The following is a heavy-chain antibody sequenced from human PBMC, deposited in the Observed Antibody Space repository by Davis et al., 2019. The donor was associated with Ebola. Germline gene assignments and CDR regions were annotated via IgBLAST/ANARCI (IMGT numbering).Heavy chain of an antibody. V-gene: IGHV4-61*01. CDR3: AREGAAYGDYALDY. CDR1: GGSVSSGSYY. J-gene: IGHJ4*02. D-gene: IGHD4-17*01. Sequence: GSLRLSCTVSGGSVSSGSYYWSWIRQPPGKGLEWIGYIYYSGSTNYNPSLKSRVTISVDKSKNQFSLKLSSVTAADTAVYYCAREGAAYGDYALDYWGQGTLVTVSS. CDR2: IYYSGST.